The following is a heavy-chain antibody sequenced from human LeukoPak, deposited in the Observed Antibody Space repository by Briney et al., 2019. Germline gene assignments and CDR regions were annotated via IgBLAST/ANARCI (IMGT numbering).Heavy chain of an antibody. CDR3: ASPTGRGCTSSSCYVDAFDI. D-gene: IGHD2-2*01. CDR1: GHSFTDYW. CDR2: IFPGDSDT. Sequence: GESLKISCKVSGHSFTDYWIGWVRQMPGKGLEWMRVIFPGDSDTRYSPSFQGQVTTSADKSIDTAYLQWSSLKASDTAIYYCASPTGRGCTSSSCYVDAFDIWGQGTMVTVSS. J-gene: IGHJ3*02. V-gene: IGHV5-51*01.